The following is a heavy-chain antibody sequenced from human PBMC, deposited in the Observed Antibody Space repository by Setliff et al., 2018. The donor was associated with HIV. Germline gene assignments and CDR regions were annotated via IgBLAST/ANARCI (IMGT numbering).Heavy chain of an antibody. CDR2: FYETGYT. J-gene: IGHJ4*02. CDR1: GDFFSSDYY. D-gene: IGHD3-16*02. Sequence: PSETLSLTCTVSGDFFSSDYYWGWIRQSPGKGLEWIGSFYETGYTYYNPSLKSRVIISLDTSKNQFSLRLNSVTAADTAVYYCARHLAEADRYRFSRVRGALKYWGQGALVTVPQ. V-gene: IGHV4-38-2*02. CDR3: ARHLAEADRYRFSRVRGALKY.